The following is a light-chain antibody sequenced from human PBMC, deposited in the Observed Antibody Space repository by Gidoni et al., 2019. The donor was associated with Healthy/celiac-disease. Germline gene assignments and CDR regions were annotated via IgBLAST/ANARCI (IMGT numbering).Light chain of an antibody. V-gene: IGLV1-44*01. J-gene: IGLJ1*01. CDR3: AAWDDSLNGPL. CDR2: SNN. CDR1: SSNIGSNT. Sequence: QSVLTQPPSASGTPGQRVTISCSRSSSNIGSNTVNWYQQLPGTAPKLLIYSNNQRPSGVPDRFSGTKSGTSASLAISGLQSEDEADYYCAAWDDSLNGPLFGTGTKVTVL.